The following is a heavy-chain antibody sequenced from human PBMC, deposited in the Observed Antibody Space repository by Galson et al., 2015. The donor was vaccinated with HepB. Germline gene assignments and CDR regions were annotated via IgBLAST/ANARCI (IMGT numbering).Heavy chain of an antibody. CDR2: ISSSGSTI. CDR1: GFTFSDYY. Sequence: SLRLSCAASGFTFSDYYMSWIRQAPGKGLEWVSYISSSGSTIYYADSVKGRFTISRDNAKNSLYLQMNSLSAEDTAVYYCARATYYYDSSGYLEGYFQLWGQGTLVTVSS. J-gene: IGHJ1*01. V-gene: IGHV3-11*01. D-gene: IGHD3-22*01. CDR3: ARATYYYDSSGYLEGYFQL.